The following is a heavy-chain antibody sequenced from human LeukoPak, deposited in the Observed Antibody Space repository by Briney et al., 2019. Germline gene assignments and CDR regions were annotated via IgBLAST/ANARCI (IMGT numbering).Heavy chain of an antibody. CDR3: ARDLPSGSYCGGWFEP. D-gene: IGHD1-26*01. V-gene: IGHV1-46*01. CDR2: INPSGGST. Sequence: ASVKVSCKASGYTFTSYYMHWVRQAPGQGLEWMGIINPSGGSTNYAQKFQGRVTMTRDTSTSTVYMELSSLRSEDTAVYYCARDLPSGSYCGGWFEPWGQGTLVTVSS. CDR1: GYTFTSYY. J-gene: IGHJ5*02.